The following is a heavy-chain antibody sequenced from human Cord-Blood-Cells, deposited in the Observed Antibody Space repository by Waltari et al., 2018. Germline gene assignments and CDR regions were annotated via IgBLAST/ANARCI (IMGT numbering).Heavy chain of an antibody. CDR2: INHSGST. CDR3: ARGLPSSGSYYYYGMDV. V-gene: IGHV4-34*01. CDR1: GGSFSGYY. Sequence: GLLKPSETLSLTCAVYGGSFSGYYWSWIRQPPGKGLEWIGEINHSGSTNYNPSLKSRVTISVDTSKNQFSLKLSSVTAADTAVYYCARGLPSSGSYYYYGMDVWGQGTTVTVSS. D-gene: IGHD1-26*01. J-gene: IGHJ6*02.